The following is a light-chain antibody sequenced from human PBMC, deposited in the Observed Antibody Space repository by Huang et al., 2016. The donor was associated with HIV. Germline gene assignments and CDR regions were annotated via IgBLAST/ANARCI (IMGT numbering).Light chain of an antibody. V-gene: IGKV1-27*01. CDR3: QRYDSAPRA. Sequence: DIQMTQSPSSLSASPGVRVNLSCRANQDIGNFLAWYQHKPGGGPRLLIYGAATLQSGVPSRFSGRGSGTDFTLTITSFQPDDVATYYCQRYDSAPRAFGQGTKVEI. CDR2: GAA. J-gene: IGKJ1*01. CDR1: QDIGNF.